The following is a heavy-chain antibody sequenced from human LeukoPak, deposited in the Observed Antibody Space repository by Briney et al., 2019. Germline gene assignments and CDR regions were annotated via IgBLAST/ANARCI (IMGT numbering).Heavy chain of an antibody. D-gene: IGHD5-12*01. CDR1: GGSISSGSYS. J-gene: IGHJ6*03. V-gene: IGHV4-30-4*07. Sequence: PSETLSLTCAVSGGSISSGSYSWSWIRQPPGKGLEWIGYIYYSGSTYYNPSLKSRVTISVDTSKNQFSLSLSSVTAADTAVYYCARHVRYSGYVGYYYMDVWGKGTTVTISS. CDR3: ARHVRYSGYVGYYYMDV. CDR2: IYYSGST.